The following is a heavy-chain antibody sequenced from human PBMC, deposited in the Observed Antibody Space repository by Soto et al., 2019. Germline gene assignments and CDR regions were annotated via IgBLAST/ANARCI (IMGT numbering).Heavy chain of an antibody. D-gene: IGHD1-20*01. V-gene: IGHV2-5*04. J-gene: IGHJ5*02. Sequence: QITLREAGPTLVKPTQTLTLTCTSSGFSLTTIGVGVGWIRQPRRGDPEWLALVYWNDNKRYSQSLESRLTITKDPTKTQGVLTVAATVPWNTSPFSCVNGPATYMNWFGTWGQGILVAVSS. CDR3: VNGPATYMNWFGT. CDR2: VYWNDNK. CDR1: GFSLTTIGVG.